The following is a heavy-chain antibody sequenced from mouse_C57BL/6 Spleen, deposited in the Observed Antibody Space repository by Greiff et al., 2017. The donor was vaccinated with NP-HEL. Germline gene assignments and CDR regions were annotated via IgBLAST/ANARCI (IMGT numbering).Heavy chain of an antibody. J-gene: IGHJ2*01. CDR3: TRVSYGSSYDY. CDR2: ISSGGDYI. D-gene: IGHD1-1*01. V-gene: IGHV5-9-1*02. Sequence: EVKVEESGEGLVKPGGSLKLSCAASGFTFSSYAMSWVRQTPEKRLEWVAYISSGGDYIYYADTVKGRFTISRDNARNTLYLQMSSLKSEDTAMYYCTRVSYGSSYDYWGQGTTLTVSS. CDR1: GFTFSSYA.